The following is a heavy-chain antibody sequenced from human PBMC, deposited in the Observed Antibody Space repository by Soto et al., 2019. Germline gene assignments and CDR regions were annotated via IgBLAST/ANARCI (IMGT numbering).Heavy chain of an antibody. CDR3: ARENIAVAGTKVYYYYGMAV. D-gene: IGHD6-19*01. V-gene: IGHV3-33*01. Sequence: QVQLVESGGGVVQPGRSLRLSCAASGFTFSSYGMHWVRQAPGKGLEWVAVIWYDGSNKYYADSVKGRFTISRDNSKNTLYLQMNSLRAEDTAVYYCARENIAVAGTKVYYYYGMAVWGQGTTVTVSS. CDR2: IWYDGSNK. J-gene: IGHJ6*02. CDR1: GFTFSSYG.